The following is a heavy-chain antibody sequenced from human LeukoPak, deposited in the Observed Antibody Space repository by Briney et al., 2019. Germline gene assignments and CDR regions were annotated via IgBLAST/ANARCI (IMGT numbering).Heavy chain of an antibody. V-gene: IGHV1-18*01. CDR2: ISAYNGNT. Sequence: ASVKVSCKASGYTFTSYGISWVRQAPGQGLEWMGWISAYNGNTNYAQKLQGRVTMTTDTSTSTAYMELRSLRSDDTAVYYCAREYVWGSDHYYYYYMDVWGKGTTVTISS. CDR1: GYTFTSYG. D-gene: IGHD3-16*01. J-gene: IGHJ6*03. CDR3: AREYVWGSDHYYYYYMDV.